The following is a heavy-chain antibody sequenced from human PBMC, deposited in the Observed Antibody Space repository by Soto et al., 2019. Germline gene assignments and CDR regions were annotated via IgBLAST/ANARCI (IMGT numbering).Heavy chain of an antibody. CDR3: AKDFKVSGGHYGSLNYYYGMDV. Sequence: GGSLRLSCAASAFTFSSYAMHWVRQAPGKGLEWVAIISYDGILKYYADSVKGRFTISRDTSKGAVYLQMNSLTPEDTAVYYCAKDFKVSGGHYGSLNYYYGMDVWGQGTTVTVSS. CDR2: ISYDGILK. D-gene: IGHD3-10*01. J-gene: IGHJ6*02. CDR1: AFTFSSYA. V-gene: IGHV3-30*04.